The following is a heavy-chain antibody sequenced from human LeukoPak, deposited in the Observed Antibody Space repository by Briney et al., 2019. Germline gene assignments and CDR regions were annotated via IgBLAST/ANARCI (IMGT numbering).Heavy chain of an antibody. CDR3: ARPGAFDI. CDR2: ISSNGGST. V-gene: IGHV3-64*01. J-gene: IGHJ3*02. CDR1: GFTFSSYA. Sequence: GGSLRLSCAASGFTFSSYAMHWVRQAPGKGLEYVSAISSNGGSTYYANSVKGRFTIFRDNSKNTLYLQMGSLRAEDMAVYYCARPGAFDIWGQGTMVTVSS.